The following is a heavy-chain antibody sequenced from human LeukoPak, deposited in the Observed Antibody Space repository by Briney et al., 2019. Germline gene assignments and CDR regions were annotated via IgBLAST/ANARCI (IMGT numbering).Heavy chain of an antibody. CDR3: ARVTEAPYYFDY. CDR1: GGSISSYY. Sequence: SETLSLTCTVSGGSISSYYWNWIRQPPGKGLEWIGYIYYSGSTNYNPSLKSRVTISVDTSKKQFSLKLSSVTAADTAVYYCARVTEAPYYFDYWGQGTLVTVSS. J-gene: IGHJ4*02. V-gene: IGHV4-59*01. CDR2: IYYSGST.